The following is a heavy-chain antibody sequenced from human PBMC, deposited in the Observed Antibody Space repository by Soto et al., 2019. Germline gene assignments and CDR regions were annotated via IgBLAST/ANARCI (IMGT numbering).Heavy chain of an antibody. CDR2: INHSGST. V-gene: IGHV4-34*01. CDR3: ARGLSRGIAAKYYFDY. CDR1: GGSFSGYY. Sequence: PSETLSLTCAVYGGSFSGYYWSWIRQPPGKGLEWIGEINHSGSTNYNPSLKSRVTISVDTSKNQFSLKLSSVTAADTAVYYCARGLSRGIAAKYYFDYWGQGTLVTSPQ. J-gene: IGHJ4*02. D-gene: IGHD6-13*01.